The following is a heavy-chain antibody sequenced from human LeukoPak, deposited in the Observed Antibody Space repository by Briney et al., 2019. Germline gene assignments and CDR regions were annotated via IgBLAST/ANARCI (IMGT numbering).Heavy chain of an antibody. V-gene: IGHV1-69*13. D-gene: IGHD3-22*01. CDR2: IIPIFGTA. CDR1: GGTFSSYA. Sequence: ASVKVSCKASGGTFSSYAISWVRQAPGQGLEWMGGIIPIFGTANYAQKFQGRVTITADESTSTAYMELSSLRSEDTAVYYCAKGDDSSGYYYEDYWGQGTLVTVSS. J-gene: IGHJ4*02. CDR3: AKGDDSSGYYYEDY.